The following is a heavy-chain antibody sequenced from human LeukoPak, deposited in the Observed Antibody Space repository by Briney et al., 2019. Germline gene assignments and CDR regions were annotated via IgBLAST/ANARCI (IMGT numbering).Heavy chain of an antibody. CDR2: ISAYSGNT. Sequence: ASVKVSCKASGYTFTSYGISWVRQAPGQGLEWMGWISAYSGNTNYAQKLQGRVTMTTDTSTSTAYMELRSLRSDDTAVYYCARDPGYCSGGSCYNNWFDPWGQGTLVTVSS. D-gene: IGHD2-15*01. V-gene: IGHV1-18*01. CDR3: ARDPGYCSGGSCYNNWFDP. J-gene: IGHJ5*02. CDR1: GYTFTSYG.